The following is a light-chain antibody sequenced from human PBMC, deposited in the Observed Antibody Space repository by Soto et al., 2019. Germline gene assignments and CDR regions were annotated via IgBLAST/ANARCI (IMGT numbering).Light chain of an antibody. J-gene: IGKJ1*01. CDR3: QQYNSYSRT. Sequence: DIQMTQPPSTVSASVGNRFTGTYRTSQSISSWLAWYKQKPGKAPKLLIYDASSLESGVPSRFSGSGSGTEFTLSISSMQPDHFATYYCQQYNSYSRTFGQGTKVDXK. CDR2: DAS. V-gene: IGKV1-5*01. CDR1: QSISSW.